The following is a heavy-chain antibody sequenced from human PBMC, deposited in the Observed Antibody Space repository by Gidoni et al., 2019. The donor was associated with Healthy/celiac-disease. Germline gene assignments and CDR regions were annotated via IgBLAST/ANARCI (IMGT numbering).Heavy chain of an antibody. D-gene: IGHD2-15*01. CDR2: ISSSSSYI. Sequence: EVQLVESGGGLVKPGGSLRLSCAASGFTFSSYSMNWVRQAPGKGLEWVSSISSSSSYIYYADSVKGRFTISRDNAKNSLYLQMNSLRAEDTAVYYCAREGCSGGSCYLFAFDIWGQGTMVTVSS. CDR3: AREGCSGGSCYLFAFDI. J-gene: IGHJ3*02. CDR1: GFTFSSYS. V-gene: IGHV3-21*01.